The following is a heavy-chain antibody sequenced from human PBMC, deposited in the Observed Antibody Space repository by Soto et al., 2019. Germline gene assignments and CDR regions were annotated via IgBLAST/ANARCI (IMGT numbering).Heavy chain of an antibody. CDR2: IITLFGTA. D-gene: IGHD4-17*01. V-gene: IGHV1-69*01. CDR3: AREVGYGDFSAALLD. J-gene: IGHJ4*02. Sequence: VQLMQSGAEVKQPGSSVKVSCKASGGTFSSHSINWVRQAPGQGLEWMGGIITLFGTANYAQNFQGRVTITADQSTSPAYMELDSMGSDDTAVYYCAREVGYGDFSAALLDWGEGTLVTVSS. CDR1: GGTFSSHS.